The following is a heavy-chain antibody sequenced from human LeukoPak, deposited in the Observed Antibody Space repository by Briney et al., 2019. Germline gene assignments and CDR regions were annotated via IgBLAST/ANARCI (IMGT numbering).Heavy chain of an antibody. CDR1: GFTFGDYG. V-gene: IGHV3-49*04. J-gene: IGHJ4*02. CDR2: IKSRTYGGTT. CDR3: ARDRDHGLDY. D-gene: IGHD4-17*01. Sequence: PWGSLRLSCTASGFTFGDYGVHWVRQAPGKGLEWIGFIKSRTYGGTTEYAASVKGRFTISRDDSKSIAYLQMNSLKTEDTAVYFCARDRDHGLDYWGQGTLVTVSS.